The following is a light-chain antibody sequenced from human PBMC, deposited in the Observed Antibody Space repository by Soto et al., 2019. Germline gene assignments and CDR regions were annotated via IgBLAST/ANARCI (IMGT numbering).Light chain of an antibody. V-gene: IGKV1-39*01. J-gene: IGKJ1*01. Sequence: DIQLTQSPSSLSASVGDRITITCRASQSISTYLNWYQQKPGEAPTLLVYDSSTLQSGVPSRFSGSGFGAEFTLTVSSLHPEDFATYYCQQSYSTPTWTFGQGTKVDIX. CDR3: QQSYSTPTWT. CDR2: DSS. CDR1: QSISTY.